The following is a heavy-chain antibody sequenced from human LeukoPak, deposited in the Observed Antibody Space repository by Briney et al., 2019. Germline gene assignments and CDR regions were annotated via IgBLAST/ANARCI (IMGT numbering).Heavy chain of an antibody. Sequence: GGSLRLSCAASGFTFSSYWMSWVRQAPGKGLEWVANIKQDGSEKYYVDSVKGRFTISRDNAKNSLYLQMNSLKAEDTAVYYCARPPMVRGVIITGDDVFDIWGQGTMVTVSS. CDR3: ARPPMVRGVIITGDDVFDI. CDR2: IKQDGSEK. CDR1: GFTFSSYW. V-gene: IGHV3-7*02. J-gene: IGHJ3*02. D-gene: IGHD3-10*01.